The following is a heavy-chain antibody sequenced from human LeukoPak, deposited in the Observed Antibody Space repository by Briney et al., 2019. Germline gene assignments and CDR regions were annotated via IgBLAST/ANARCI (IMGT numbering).Heavy chain of an antibody. Sequence: GGSLRLSCAASGFTFSSYWMSWVRQAPGKGLEWVANIKQDGSEKYYVDSVKGRFTISRDNSKNTLYLQMNSLRAEDTAVYYCAKRVGGAAGGAFDIWGQGTMVTVSS. D-gene: IGHD6-13*01. V-gene: IGHV3-7*03. CDR1: GFTFSSYW. CDR2: IKQDGSEK. J-gene: IGHJ3*02. CDR3: AKRVGGAAGGAFDI.